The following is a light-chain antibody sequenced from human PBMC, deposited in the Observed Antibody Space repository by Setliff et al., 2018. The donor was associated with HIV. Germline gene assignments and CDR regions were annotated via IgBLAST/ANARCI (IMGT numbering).Light chain of an antibody. CDR3: SSYTRHNTLL. CDR1: SSDVGAYSL. CDR2: EVS. V-gene: IGLV2-14*01. J-gene: IGLJ1*01. Sequence: QSALAQPASVSGSPGQSITISCTGTSSDVGAYSLVSWYQQHPGKAPKLMIYEVSNRPSGVSNRFSASKSDNTASLTISGLQAEDEADYYCSSYTRHNTLLFGTGTKVTVL.